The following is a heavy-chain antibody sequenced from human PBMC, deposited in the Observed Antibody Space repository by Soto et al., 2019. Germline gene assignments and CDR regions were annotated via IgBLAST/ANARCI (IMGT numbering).Heavy chain of an antibody. CDR3: AKDRVGGTFYTPFGF. D-gene: IGHD1-7*01. J-gene: IGHJ4*02. Sequence: GESLKISCQASGFNFDNYGMHWVRQAPGKGLERVAVITYDGSFQYCADSVKGRFTISSDNSKNTLSRQLNTLQPEDTAVYHCAKDRVGGTFYTPFGFWGQGTRVTVSS. V-gene: IGHV3-30*18. CDR1: GFNFDNYG. CDR2: ITYDGSFQ.